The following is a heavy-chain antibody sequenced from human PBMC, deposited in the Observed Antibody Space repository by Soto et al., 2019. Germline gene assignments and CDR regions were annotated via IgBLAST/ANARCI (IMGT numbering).Heavy chain of an antibody. D-gene: IGHD5-18*01. J-gene: IGHJ4*02. CDR2: INWNGGST. V-gene: IGHV3-20*04. Sequence: GGSLRLSCAASGFTFDDYGMSWVRQAPGKGLEWVSGINWNGGSTGYADSVKGRFTISRDNAKNSLYLQMNSLRAEDTAVYYCARPRGVFGYGGAGALDYWGQGTLVTVSS. CDR3: ARPRGVFGYGGAGALDY. CDR1: GFTFDDYG.